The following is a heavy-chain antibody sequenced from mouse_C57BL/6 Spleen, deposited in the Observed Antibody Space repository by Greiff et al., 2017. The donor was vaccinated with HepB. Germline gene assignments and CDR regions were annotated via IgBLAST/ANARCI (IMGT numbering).Heavy chain of an antibody. J-gene: IGHJ1*03. Sequence: EVQLVESGPGLAKPSQTLSLTSDYWNWIRKFPGNKLEYMGYISYSGSTYYNPSLKSRISITRDTSKNQYYLQLNSVTTEDTATYYCARLNITTVVGGGYFDVWGTGTTVTVSS. CDR1: SDY. CDR2: ISYSGST. V-gene: IGHV3-8*01. CDR3: ARLNITTVVGGGYFDV. D-gene: IGHD1-1*01.